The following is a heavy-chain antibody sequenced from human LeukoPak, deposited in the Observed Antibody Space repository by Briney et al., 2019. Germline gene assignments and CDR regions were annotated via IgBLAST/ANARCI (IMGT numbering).Heavy chain of an antibody. D-gene: IGHD3-22*01. CDR2: IYHSGST. Sequence: SETLSLTCAVSGYSISSDNYWVWIRPPPGQGLEWTGGIYHSGSTYYNPSLKSRVTMSVDTSKNQFSLKLSSVTAADTAVYYCARAPRDSSSSNYMRRFDYGGQGTLVTVSS. J-gene: IGHJ4*02. V-gene: IGHV4-38-2*01. CDR1: GYSISSDNY. CDR3: ARAPRDSSSSNYMRRFDY.